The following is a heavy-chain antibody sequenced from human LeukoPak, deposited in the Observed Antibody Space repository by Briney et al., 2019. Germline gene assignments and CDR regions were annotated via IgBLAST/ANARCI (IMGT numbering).Heavy chain of an antibody. Sequence: SESLSLTCAVWGGSFSGYYWSWIRPPPGRGREGVGEMNHSGSTNYNPSLKSRVTIPVDTSKSHFSLKLSSVNAADTAVYYCARGSRKPKRGITGTTAYYYYMDVWGKGTTVTVS. D-gene: IGHD1-7*01. J-gene: IGHJ6*03. CDR1: GGSFSGYY. V-gene: IGHV4-34*01. CDR2: MNHSGST. CDR3: ARGSRKPKRGITGTTAYYYYMDV.